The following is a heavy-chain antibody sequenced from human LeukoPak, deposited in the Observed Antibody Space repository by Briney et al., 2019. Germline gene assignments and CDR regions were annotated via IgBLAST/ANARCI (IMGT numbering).Heavy chain of an antibody. J-gene: IGHJ4*02. V-gene: IGHV1-2*02. D-gene: IGHD5-12*01. CDR3: ARLFNAAWVAN. CDR1: GYTFTAYY. Sequence: ASVKASCKASGYTFTAYYMHWVRQAPGQRLEWMGWINPNSGGTNYAEKFQGKVTMTRDTSISTAYMELSRLRSDDTAVYYCARLFNAAWVANWGQGTLVTVSS. CDR2: INPNSGGT.